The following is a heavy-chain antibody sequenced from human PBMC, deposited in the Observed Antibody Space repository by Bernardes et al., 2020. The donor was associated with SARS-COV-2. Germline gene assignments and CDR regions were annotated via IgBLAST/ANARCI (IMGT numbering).Heavy chain of an antibody. CDR3: ARAGVDIVATSYFDY. Sequence: GGSLRLSCAASGFIFSTYSMNWVRQAPGKGLEWISYISTDSDSRTIYYADSVKGRFTMSRDDAKKSLYLQMNSLRADDTAVYYCARAGVDIVATSYFDYWGQGTLVTVSS. CDR2: ISTDSDSRTI. CDR1: GFIFSTYS. J-gene: IGHJ4*02. D-gene: IGHD5-12*01. V-gene: IGHV3-48*04.